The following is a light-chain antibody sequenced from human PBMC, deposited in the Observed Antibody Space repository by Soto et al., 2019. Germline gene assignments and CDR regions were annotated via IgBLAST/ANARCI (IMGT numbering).Light chain of an antibody. J-gene: IGKJ1*01. CDR1: QSVSNDY. CDR2: GAS. Sequence: EIGLTQCPGTLSLAPGETATLSCRSIQSVSNDYLAWYQQKPGQAPRLLIYGASNRATGIPDRFSGSGYGTDFTLTISRLEPEDFAVYYCQQYGSSATFGQGTKVDIK. V-gene: IGKV3-20*01. CDR3: QQYGSSAT.